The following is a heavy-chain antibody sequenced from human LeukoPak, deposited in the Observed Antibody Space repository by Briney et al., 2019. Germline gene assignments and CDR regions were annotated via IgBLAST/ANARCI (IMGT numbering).Heavy chain of an antibody. Sequence: GESLKISCKGSGYSFTSYWIGWVRQMPGKGLEWMGIIYPGDSDTRYSPSFQGQVTISADKSISTAYLQWSSLKASDTAMYYCARQLGLGYCSGGSCYAAGYWGQGTLVTVSS. D-gene: IGHD2-15*01. V-gene: IGHV5-51*01. CDR1: GYSFTSYW. CDR3: ARQLGLGYCSGGSCYAAGY. J-gene: IGHJ4*02. CDR2: IYPGDSDT.